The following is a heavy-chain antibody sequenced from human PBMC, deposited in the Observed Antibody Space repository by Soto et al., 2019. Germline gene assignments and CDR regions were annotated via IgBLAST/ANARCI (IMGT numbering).Heavy chain of an antibody. V-gene: IGHV3-30*03. J-gene: IGHJ4*02. CDR1: GFPFTTYG. Sequence: QVQLVESGGGVVQPGRSLRLSCAASGFPFTTYGMHWVREGPGKGLEWVAVISYDGSNKYYADSVKGRFTISRDNSKNTLYLQMNSPRAEDTALYHCVGGQYYFDYRGQGTLVTVSS. CDR3: VGGQYYFDY. D-gene: IGHD3-10*01. CDR2: ISYDGSNK.